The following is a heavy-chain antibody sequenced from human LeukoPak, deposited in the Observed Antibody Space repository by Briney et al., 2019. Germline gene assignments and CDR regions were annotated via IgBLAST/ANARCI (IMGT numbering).Heavy chain of an antibody. CDR3: ARVGRGLDAFDI. V-gene: IGHV4-31*03. CDR2: IYYSGST. Sequence: SETLSLTCTVSGGSISNGDHYWSWIRQHPGKGLEWIGHIYYSGSTYYNPSLKSRGIISVETSKNQFSLQLNSVTAADTAVFYCARVGRGLDAFDIWGQGTMVSVSS. D-gene: IGHD5/OR15-5a*01. J-gene: IGHJ3*02. CDR1: GGSISNGDHY.